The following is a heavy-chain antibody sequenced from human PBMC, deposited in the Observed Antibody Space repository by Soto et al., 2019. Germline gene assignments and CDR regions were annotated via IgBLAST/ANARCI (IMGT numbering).Heavy chain of an antibody. D-gene: IGHD2-2*02. CDR1: GFTFSRVS. CDR3: ARGDCSSTSCYTLGYYYGMDV. Sequence: PGGSLRLSCEASGFTFSRVSMNWVRQVPGKGLEWVASISSGSSDTWYADSVKGRFIISRDNAQNSLFLQMNTLRAEDTAVYYCARGDCSSTSCYTLGYYYGMDVGGQGTTFTVSS. J-gene: IGHJ6*02. CDR2: ISSGSSDT. V-gene: IGHV3-21*04.